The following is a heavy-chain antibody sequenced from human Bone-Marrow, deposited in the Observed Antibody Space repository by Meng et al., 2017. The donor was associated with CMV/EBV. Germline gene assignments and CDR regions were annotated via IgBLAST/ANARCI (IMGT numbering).Heavy chain of an antibody. CDR3: TKGGRRLRYFALHDY. CDR1: GFTFSSYA. D-gene: IGHD3-9*01. CDR2: ISGSGGST. J-gene: IGHJ4*02. V-gene: IGHV3-23*01. Sequence: GGSLRLSCAASGFTFSSYAMSWVRQAPGKGLEWVSAISGSGGSTYYADSVKGRFTISRDNSKNTLYLQMNSLRAEDTAVYYCTKGGRRLRYFALHDYWGQGTLVTVSS.